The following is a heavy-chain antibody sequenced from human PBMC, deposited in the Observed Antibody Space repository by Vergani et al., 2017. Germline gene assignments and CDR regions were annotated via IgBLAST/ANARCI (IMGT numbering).Heavy chain of an antibody. CDR3: ARHWYQLLSNWFDP. V-gene: IGHV4-38-2*01. D-gene: IGHD2-2*01. CDR2: IYHSGST. J-gene: IGHJ5*02. CDR1: GYSISSGYY. Sequence: QVQLQQWGPGLVKPSETLSLTCAVSGYSISSGYYWGWIRQPPGKGLEWIGSIYHSGSTYYNPSLKSRVTISVDTSKNQFSLKLSSVTAADTAVYYCARHWYQLLSNWFDPWGQGTLVTVSS.